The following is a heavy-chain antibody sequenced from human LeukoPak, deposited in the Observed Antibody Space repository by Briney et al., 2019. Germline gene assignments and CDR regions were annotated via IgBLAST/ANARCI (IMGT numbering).Heavy chain of an antibody. CDR2: IRPDGGEK. CDR3: ARDGTAPGLYFDL. CDR1: GFTFTDYW. V-gene: IGHV3-7*01. J-gene: IGHJ4*01. Sequence: PGGSLRLSCAVSGFTFTDYWMNWVRQAPGKGLEWVASIRPDGGEKSYVVSVKGRFTISRDNTKNSLYLQMSSLRAEDTAVYYCARDGTAPGLYFDLWGQGTLVTVSS. D-gene: IGHD6-13*01.